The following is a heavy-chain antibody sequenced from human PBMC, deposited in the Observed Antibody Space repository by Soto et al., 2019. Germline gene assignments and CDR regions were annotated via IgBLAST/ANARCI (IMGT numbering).Heavy chain of an antibody. CDR3: AKDAGLAAAAPRYFDY. D-gene: IGHD6-13*01. CDR2: ISGSGGST. J-gene: IGHJ4*02. Sequence: GGSLRLSCAASGFTFGSYAMSWVRQAPGKGLEWVSAISGSGGSTYYADSVKGRFTISRDNSKNTLYLQMNSLRAEDTAVYYCAKDAGLAAAAPRYFDYWGQGTLVTVSS. V-gene: IGHV3-23*01. CDR1: GFTFGSYA.